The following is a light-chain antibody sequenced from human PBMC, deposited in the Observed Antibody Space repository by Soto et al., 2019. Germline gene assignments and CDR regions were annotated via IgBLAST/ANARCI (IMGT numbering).Light chain of an antibody. CDR3: QQYSIYPWT. Sequence: AIQLTQSPSSLSASVGDRVTITCRASQGISSALAWYQQKPGKAPKFLIYDASSLQSGVPSRFSGSGSGTDFTLTISCLQSEDFATYYCQQYSIYPWTFGQGTKVDIK. J-gene: IGKJ1*01. CDR1: QGISSA. V-gene: IGKV1-13*02. CDR2: DAS.